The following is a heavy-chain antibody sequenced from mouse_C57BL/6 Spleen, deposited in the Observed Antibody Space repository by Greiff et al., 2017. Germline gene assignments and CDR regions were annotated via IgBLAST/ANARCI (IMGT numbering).Heavy chain of an antibody. V-gene: IGHV3-6*01. CDR2: ISYDGSN. J-gene: IGHJ4*01. CDR3: AIVHGNYEGYYAMDY. D-gene: IGHD2-1*01. Sequence: EVKLLESGPGLLKPSQSLSLTCSVTFYSIPSGYYWNCIRQFPGNKLEWMVYISYDGSNNSNPSLKNRISITRDTSKNQFFLKLNSVTTEDTATYYCAIVHGNYEGYYAMDYWGQGTSVTVSS. CDR1: FYSIPSGYY.